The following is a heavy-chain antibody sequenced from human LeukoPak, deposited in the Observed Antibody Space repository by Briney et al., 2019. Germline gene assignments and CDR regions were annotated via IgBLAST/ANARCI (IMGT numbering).Heavy chain of an antibody. CDR3: VADYCGGDCYRYDY. CDR1: GYTFTSYG. D-gene: IGHD2-21*02. V-gene: IGHV1-18*01. CDR2: ISVYNGNT. J-gene: IGHJ4*02. Sequence: ASVKVSCKASGYTFTSYGISWVRQAPGQGLEWMGWISVYNGNTNYAQKLQGRVTMTTDTSTSTAYMELRSLRSDDTAVYYCVADYCGGDCYRYDYWGQGTLVTVSS.